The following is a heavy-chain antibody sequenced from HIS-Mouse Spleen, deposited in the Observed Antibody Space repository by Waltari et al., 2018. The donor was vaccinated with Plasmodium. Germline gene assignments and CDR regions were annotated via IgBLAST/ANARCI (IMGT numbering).Heavy chain of an antibody. CDR3: AKSSKGTGDLWDY. Sequence: EVQLLESGGGLVQPGGSLRLSCAASGFTFSSYAMSWVRQAPGKGRELVSDISGSGGSTYNSDYVKGRVTISRDNAKNTLYLQMNSLRAEDTAVYYCAKSSKGTGDLWDYWGQGTLVTVSS. D-gene: IGHD7-27*01. CDR2: ISGSGGST. V-gene: IGHV3-23*01. CDR1: GFTFSSYA. J-gene: IGHJ4*02.